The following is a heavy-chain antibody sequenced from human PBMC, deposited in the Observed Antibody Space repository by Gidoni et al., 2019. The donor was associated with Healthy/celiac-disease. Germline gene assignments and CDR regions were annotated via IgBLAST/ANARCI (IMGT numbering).Heavy chain of an antibody. Sequence: EVQLLESGGGLVQPGGSLRLSCAASGFTFSSYAMSWVRQAPGKGLEWVSAISGSGGSTYYADSVKGRFTISRDNSKNTLYLQMNSLRAEDTAVYYCAKGVKGRWLLGPDAAFDIWGQGTMVTVSS. J-gene: IGHJ3*02. CDR1: GFTFSSYA. V-gene: IGHV3-23*01. CDR2: ISGSGGST. D-gene: IGHD3-10*01. CDR3: AKGVKGRWLLGPDAAFDI.